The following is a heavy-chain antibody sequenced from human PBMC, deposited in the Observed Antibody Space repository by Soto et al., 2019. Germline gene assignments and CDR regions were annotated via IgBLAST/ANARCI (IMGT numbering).Heavy chain of an antibody. Sequence: GGSLRLSCIASGFTFSSYSMKWVRQAPGKGLEWVSSISNRGSYIYYADSVKGRFTISRDNAGNSLYLQMNNLRVDDTAVYHCARGAELTAEGGFDPWGQGTLVTVSS. CDR2: ISNRGSYI. CDR1: GFTFSSYS. V-gene: IGHV3-21*06. D-gene: IGHD1-26*01. J-gene: IGHJ5*02. CDR3: ARGAELTAEGGFDP.